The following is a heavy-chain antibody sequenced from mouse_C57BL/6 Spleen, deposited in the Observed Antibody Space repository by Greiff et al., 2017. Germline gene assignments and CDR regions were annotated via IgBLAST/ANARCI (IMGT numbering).Heavy chain of an antibody. D-gene: IGHD1-1*01. CDR2: INPNNGGT. Sequence: VQLQQSGPELVKPGASVKISCKASGYTFTDYYMNWVKQSHGKSLEWIGDINPNNGGTSYNQKFKGKATLTVDKSSSTAYMELRSLTSEDSAVYYCAREAHYYGSSFAYWGQGTLVTVSA. J-gene: IGHJ3*01. CDR3: AREAHYYGSSFAY. CDR1: GYTFTDYY. V-gene: IGHV1-26*01.